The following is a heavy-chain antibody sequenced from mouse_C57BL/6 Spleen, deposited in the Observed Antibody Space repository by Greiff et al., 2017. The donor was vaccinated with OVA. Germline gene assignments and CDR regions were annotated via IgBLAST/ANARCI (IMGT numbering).Heavy chain of an antibody. Sequence: VQLQQSGPELVKPGASVKISCKASGYSFTGYYMNWVKQSPEQSLEWIGEINPSTGGTTYNQKFKAKATLTVDKSSSTAYMQLKSLTSEDSAVYYCARSPYYYGSSYGYFDDWGKGTTLTVSS. D-gene: IGHD1-1*01. CDR3: ARSPYYYGSSYGYFDD. J-gene: IGHJ2*01. CDR2: INPSTGGT. CDR1: GYSFTGYY. V-gene: IGHV1-42*01.